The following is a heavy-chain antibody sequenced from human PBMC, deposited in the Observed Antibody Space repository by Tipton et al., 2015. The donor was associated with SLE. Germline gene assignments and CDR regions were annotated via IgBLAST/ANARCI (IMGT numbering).Heavy chain of an antibody. V-gene: IGHV4-39*01. Sequence: TLSLTCTVAGGSISSSSYYWGWIRQPPGKGLEWIGRIYYSGSTYYNPSLKSRVIISVDTSKNQFSLKLSSVTAADTAVYYCASPRGSGWFNFDYWGQGTLVTVSS. CDR2: IYYSGST. J-gene: IGHJ4*02. CDR3: ASPRGSGWFNFDY. D-gene: IGHD6-19*01. CDR1: GGSISSSSYY.